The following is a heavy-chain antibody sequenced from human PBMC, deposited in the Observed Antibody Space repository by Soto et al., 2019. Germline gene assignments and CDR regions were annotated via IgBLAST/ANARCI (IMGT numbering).Heavy chain of an antibody. D-gene: IGHD3-10*01. CDR2: VSGSGGST. CDR3: AKYNSGSDIYDAFDI. V-gene: IGHV3-23*01. Sequence: EVQLLESGGGLVQPGGSLRLSCAASRFTFSIYAMTWVRQAPGKGLEWVSTVSGSGGSTYYADSVKGRFTISRDNSKNTLYLQMNSLRAEDTAVYYCAKYNSGSDIYDAFDIWGQGTMVTVSS. CDR1: RFTFSIYA. J-gene: IGHJ3*02.